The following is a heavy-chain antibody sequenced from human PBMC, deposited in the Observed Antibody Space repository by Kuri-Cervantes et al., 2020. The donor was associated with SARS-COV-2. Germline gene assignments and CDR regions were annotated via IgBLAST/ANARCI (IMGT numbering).Heavy chain of an antibody. CDR1: GYTFTSYG. CDR2: INPSGGST. CDR3: ASDGVSRSLSLDF. D-gene: IGHD5/OR15-5a*01. J-gene: IGHJ4*02. V-gene: IGHV1-46*01. Sequence: ASVKVSCKASGYTFTSYGISWARQAPGQGLEWMGIINPSGGSTSYAQKFRGRVTITAETSTTTAYLDLTGPKSEDTALYYCASDGVSRSLSLDFWGQGTLVTVSS.